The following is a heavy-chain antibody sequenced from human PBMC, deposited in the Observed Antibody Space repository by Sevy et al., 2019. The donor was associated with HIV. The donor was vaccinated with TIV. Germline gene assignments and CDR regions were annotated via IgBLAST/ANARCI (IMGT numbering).Heavy chain of an antibody. CDR3: MRETTMLHRGGFDF. CDR2: IAFDGTYK. V-gene: IGHV3-30-3*01. Sequence: GGSLRLSCAASGFTFSSYPMHWVRQAPGKGLEWVSFIAFDGTYKYYADSVKGRFTITRDNSKNTLFLQMNSLRAEDTAYYYCMRETTMLHRGGFDFWGQGTMVTVSS. J-gene: IGHJ3*01. CDR1: GFTFSSYP. D-gene: IGHD3-10*01.